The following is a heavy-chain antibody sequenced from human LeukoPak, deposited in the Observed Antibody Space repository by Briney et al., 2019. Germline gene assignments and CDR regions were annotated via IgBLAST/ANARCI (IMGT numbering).Heavy chain of an antibody. CDR2: IYTSGST. CDR3: ARVPQYCSSTSCYLGYMDV. V-gene: IGHV4-61*02. D-gene: IGHD2-2*01. J-gene: IGHJ6*03. CDR1: GGSISSGSYY. Sequence: SETLSLTCTVSGGSISSGSYYWSWIRQPAGKGLEWIGRIYTSGSTNYNPSLKSRATISVGTSKNQFSLKLSSVTAADTAVYYCARVPQYCSSTSCYLGYMDVWGKGTTVTVSS.